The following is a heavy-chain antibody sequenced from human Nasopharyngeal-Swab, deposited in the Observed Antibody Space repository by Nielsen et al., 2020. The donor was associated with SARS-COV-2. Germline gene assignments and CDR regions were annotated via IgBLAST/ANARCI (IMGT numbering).Heavy chain of an antibody. Sequence: GESLKISCAASGFTFSGYSMNWVRQAPGKGLEWVSVIYSGGSSFYADSVKGRFTISRDNSKNTLYLQMNSLRAEDTAVYYCARGGYWYQDAFDIWGQGTMVTVSS. CDR1: GFTFSGYS. CDR3: ARGGYWYQDAFDI. D-gene: IGHD2-8*02. V-gene: IGHV3-53*01. J-gene: IGHJ3*02. CDR2: IYSGGSS.